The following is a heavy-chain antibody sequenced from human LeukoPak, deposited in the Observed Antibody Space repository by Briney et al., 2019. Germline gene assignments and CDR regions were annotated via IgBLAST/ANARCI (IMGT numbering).Heavy chain of an antibody. Sequence: SETLSLTCAVSGGSISSGGYSWSWIRQPPGKGLEWIGYIYHSGSTYYNPSLKSRVTISVDRSKNQFSLKLSSVTAADTAVYYCARADPRLRLDPWGQGTLVTVSS. CDR1: GGSISSGGYS. CDR2: IYHSGST. J-gene: IGHJ5*02. D-gene: IGHD4-17*01. CDR3: ARADPRLRLDP. V-gene: IGHV4-30-2*01.